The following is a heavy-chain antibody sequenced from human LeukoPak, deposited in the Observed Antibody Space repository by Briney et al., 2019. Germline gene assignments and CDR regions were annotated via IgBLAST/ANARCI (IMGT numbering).Heavy chain of an antibody. D-gene: IGHD1-26*01. CDR3: ARRAKWEPDAFDI. J-gene: IGHJ3*02. V-gene: IGHV1-18*01. CDR1: NYGFTSYG. CDR2: ISTDNGNT. Sequence: ASVKVSCKASNYGFTSYGFSWVRQAPGQGLEWLGWISTDNGNTDYAQKFQGRVTMITDTSTRTADMELRSLRSDDTAVYYCARRAKWEPDAFDIWGQGTMVTVSS.